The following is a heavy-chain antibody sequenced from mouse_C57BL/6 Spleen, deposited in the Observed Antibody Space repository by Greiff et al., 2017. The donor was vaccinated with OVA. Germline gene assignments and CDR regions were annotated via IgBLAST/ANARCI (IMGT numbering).Heavy chain of an antibody. J-gene: IGHJ1*03. CDR1: GFTFSDYY. CDR3: AREGYYYGSSYDWYFDV. D-gene: IGHD1-1*01. CDR2: INYDGSST. V-gene: IGHV5-16*01. Sequence: EVMLVESEGGLVQPGSSMKLSCTASGFTFSDYYMAWVRQVPEKGLEWVANINYDGSSTYYLDTLKSRFIISKDNAKNNLYLQMSSLKSEDTATYYCAREGYYYGSSYDWYFDVWGTGTTVTVSS.